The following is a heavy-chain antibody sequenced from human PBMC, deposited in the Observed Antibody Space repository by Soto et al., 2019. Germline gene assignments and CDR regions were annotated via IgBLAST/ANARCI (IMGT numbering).Heavy chain of an antibody. V-gene: IGHV1-46*03. CDR1: GYTFTSYY. CDR3: ARGYSRNYFDY. CDR2: INPSGGST. J-gene: IGHJ4*02. Sequence: QVQLVQSGAEVKKPGASVKVSCKASGYTFTSYYMHWVRQAPGQGLEWMGIINPSGGSTSYAQKFQGGVTMTRDTSTSTVYMEVSSLRSEDTAVYCCARGYSRNYFDYWGQGTLVTVSS. D-gene: IGHD6-13*01.